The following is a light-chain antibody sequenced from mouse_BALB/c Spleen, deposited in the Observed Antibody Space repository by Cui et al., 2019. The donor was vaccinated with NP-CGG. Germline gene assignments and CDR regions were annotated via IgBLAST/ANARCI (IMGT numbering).Light chain of an antibody. CDR3: ALWYSNHWV. J-gene: IGLJ1*01. CDR2: GTN. Sequence: QAVGTQEFALTTSPGETVTLTCRSSIGAVTTGNYANWVQEKPDHLFTGLIGGTNNRTPGVPARFSGSLIGDKAALTITGAQTEDEAIYFCALWYSNHWVFGGGTKLTVL. V-gene: IGLV1*01. CDR1: IGAVTTGNY.